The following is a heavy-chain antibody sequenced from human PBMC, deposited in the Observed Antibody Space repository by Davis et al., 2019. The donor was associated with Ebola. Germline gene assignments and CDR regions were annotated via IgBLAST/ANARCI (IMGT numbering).Heavy chain of an antibody. Sequence: GESLKISCAASGFTFSSYSMNWVRQAPGKGLEWVSSISSSSSYIYYADSVKGRFTISRDNPKNSLYLQMNSLRAEDTAVYYCVPYCTGGVCNYGMDVWGQGTTVTVSS. V-gene: IGHV3-21*01. J-gene: IGHJ6*02. CDR3: VPYCTGGVCNYGMDV. CDR2: ISSSSSYI. D-gene: IGHD2-8*02. CDR1: GFTFSSYS.